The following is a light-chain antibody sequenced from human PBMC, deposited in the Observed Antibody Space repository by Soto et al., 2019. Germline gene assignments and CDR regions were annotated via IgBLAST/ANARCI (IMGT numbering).Light chain of an antibody. J-gene: IGLJ1*01. CDR1: SSDVGGYDY. Sequence: QSVLTQPASVSGSPGQSITISCTGTSSDVGGYDYVSWYQHHPGKAPKLMIYDVSNRPSGVSNRFSGSKSGNTASLTISGLQAEDEADYYCSSYTSSSLYVFGTGTKVIVL. CDR2: DVS. CDR3: SSYTSSSLYV. V-gene: IGLV2-14*03.